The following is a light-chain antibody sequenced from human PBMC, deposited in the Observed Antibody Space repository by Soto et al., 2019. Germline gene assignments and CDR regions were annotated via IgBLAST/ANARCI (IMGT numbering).Light chain of an antibody. CDR2: AAS. Sequence: EIQMTQSPSSLSASVGDRVTISCRASQSISNYLNWYQQKPGKAPKLLIFAASSLQSGVPSRFSGGGSGTDFPFISSSLQPEYSATYYFQRSHSLPWTFGQGTTVEIK. J-gene: IGKJ1*01. CDR3: QRSHSLPWT. V-gene: IGKV1-39*01. CDR1: QSISNY.